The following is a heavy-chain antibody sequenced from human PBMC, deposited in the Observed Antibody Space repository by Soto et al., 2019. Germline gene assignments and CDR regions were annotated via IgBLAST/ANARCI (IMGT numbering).Heavy chain of an antibody. J-gene: IGHJ6*02. CDR3: ARCTAAHYYYYGMDV. Sequence: GECLKISCKGSGYSFTSYWIGWVRQMPGKGLEWMGIIYPGDSDTRYSPSFQGQVTISADKSISTAYLQWSSLKASDTAMYYCARCTAAHYYYYGMDVWGQGTTVTVSS. CDR2: IYPGDSDT. CDR1: GYSFTSYW. D-gene: IGHD6-6*01. V-gene: IGHV5-51*01.